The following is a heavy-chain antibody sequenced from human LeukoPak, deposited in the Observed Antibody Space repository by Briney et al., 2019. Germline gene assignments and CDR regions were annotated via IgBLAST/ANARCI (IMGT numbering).Heavy chain of an antibody. D-gene: IGHD6-19*01. CDR2: IYWNDDK. CDR3: AHGSGWLYDY. CDR1: GFSLSTSGVG. J-gene: IGHJ4*02. Sequence: FGPTLVKPTQTLTLTCTFSGFSLSTSGVGVGWIRQPPGKALEWVVVIYWNDDKRYSPSLKSRLTITKDTSKNQVVLTMTNMDPVDTARYYCAHGSGWLYDYWGQGTLVTVSS. V-gene: IGHV2-5*01.